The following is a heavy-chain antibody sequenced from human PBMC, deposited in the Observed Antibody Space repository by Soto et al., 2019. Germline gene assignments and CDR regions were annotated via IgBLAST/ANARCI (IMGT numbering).Heavy chain of an antibody. Sequence: EVQLLESGGDFKQPGGSLRLSCEGSGFNFSNYALNWVRQAPGKRLEWVSVISGNSGTTYYAASVKGRFTISRDNSKKTLYLQMNSLRADDTGEYYCAKGRASTVFGVITPFDSWGQGTLVTVSS. CDR2: ISGNSGTT. D-gene: IGHD3-3*01. CDR3: AKGRASTVFGVITPFDS. CDR1: GFNFSNYA. V-gene: IGHV3-23*01. J-gene: IGHJ4*02.